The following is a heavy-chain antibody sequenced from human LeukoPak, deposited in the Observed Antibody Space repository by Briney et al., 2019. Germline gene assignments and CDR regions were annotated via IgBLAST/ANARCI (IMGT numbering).Heavy chain of an antibody. CDR2: IYSGGST. CDR3: ARGPAGYN. J-gene: IGHJ4*02. Sequence: GGSLRLSCAASGFTFSSNHMSWVRQAPGKGLEWVSVIYSGGSTDYTDSVKGRFTISRDNSKITLYLQMNSHRAEYSAVYHCARGPAGYNWGQGTLVTVSS. V-gene: IGHV3-53*01. CDR1: GFTFSSNH. D-gene: IGHD1-1*01.